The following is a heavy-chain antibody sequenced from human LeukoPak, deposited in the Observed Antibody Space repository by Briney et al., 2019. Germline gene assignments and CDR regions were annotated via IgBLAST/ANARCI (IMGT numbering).Heavy chain of an antibody. Sequence: GGSLRLSCAASGFTFSQYAMSWVRQAPGKGLEWVSAISGSGDNTYYADSVKGRFTISRDNSKNTLYLQMNSPRAEDTAVYYCAKSPLKGSYSPIDYWGQGTLVTVSS. CDR1: GFTFSQYA. CDR3: AKSPLKGSYSPIDY. CDR2: ISGSGDNT. D-gene: IGHD1-26*01. J-gene: IGHJ4*02. V-gene: IGHV3-23*01.